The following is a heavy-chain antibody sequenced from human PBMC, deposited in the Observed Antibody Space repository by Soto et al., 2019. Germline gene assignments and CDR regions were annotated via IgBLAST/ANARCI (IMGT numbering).Heavy chain of an antibody. D-gene: IGHD6-19*01. CDR2: ISSSSSYI. V-gene: IGHV3-21*01. CDR3: ASQRGIAVAGTNY. CDR1: GFTFSSYS. Sequence: GGSLRLSCAASGFTFSSYSMNWVRQAPGKGLEWVSSISSSSSYIYYADSVKGRFTISRDKAKNSLYLQMNSLRAEDTAVYYCASQRGIAVAGTNYWGQGTLVTVSS. J-gene: IGHJ4*02.